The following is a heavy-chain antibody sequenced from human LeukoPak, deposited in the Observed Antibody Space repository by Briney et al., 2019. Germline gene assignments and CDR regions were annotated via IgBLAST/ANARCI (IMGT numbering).Heavy chain of an antibody. CDR3: AREAYDSRDFDY. Sequence: AGSLRLSCAASGFTFSSYGMHWVRQAPGKGLEWVAFIRYDGSNKYYADSVKGRFTISRDNSKNTLYLQMNSLRAEDTAVYYCAREAYDSRDFDYWGQGTLVTVSS. V-gene: IGHV3-30*02. J-gene: IGHJ4*02. D-gene: IGHD3-22*01. CDR1: GFTFSSYG. CDR2: IRYDGSNK.